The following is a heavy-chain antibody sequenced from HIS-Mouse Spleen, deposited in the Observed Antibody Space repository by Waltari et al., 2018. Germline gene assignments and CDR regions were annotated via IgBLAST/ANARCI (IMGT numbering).Heavy chain of an antibody. V-gene: IGHV4-59*08. Sequence: QVQLQESGPGLVKPSETLSLTCTVSGGSLSSYYWSWIRQPPGTGLEWIGYIYYSGSTNYNPSLKSRVTISVDTSKNQFSLKLSSVTAADTAVYYCARQALYYYDSSGYKDNWFDPWGQGTLVTVSS. J-gene: IGHJ5*02. CDR2: IYYSGST. CDR1: GGSLSSYY. D-gene: IGHD3-22*01. CDR3: ARQALYYYDSSGYKDNWFDP.